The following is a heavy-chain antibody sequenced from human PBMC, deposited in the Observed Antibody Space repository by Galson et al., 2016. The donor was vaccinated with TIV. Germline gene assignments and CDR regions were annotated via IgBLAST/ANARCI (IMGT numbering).Heavy chain of an antibody. CDR2: IIPILGVS. CDR3: AREKEIGVVGSTTPYYYYNMDV. D-gene: IGHD2-15*01. V-gene: IGHV1-69*04. CDR1: GGSFSSHS. Sequence: SVKVSCKASGGSFSSHSINWVRQAPGQGLEWMGRIIPILGVSNYAQKFQGRVTITADTSTSTAYMEVSRLNSEDTVTYFCAREKEIGVVGSTTPYYYYNMDVWGQGTTVTVSS. J-gene: IGHJ6*03.